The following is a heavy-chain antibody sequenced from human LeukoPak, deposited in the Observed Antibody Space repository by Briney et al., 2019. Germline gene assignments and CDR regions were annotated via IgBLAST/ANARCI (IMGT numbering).Heavy chain of an antibody. D-gene: IGHD2-21*02. CDR1: GGSISSGDYY. V-gene: IGHV4-30-4*01. CDR2: IYYSGST. J-gene: IGHJ4*02. CDR3: ARERAGDPLDY. Sequence: PSQTLSLTCTVSGGSISSGDYYWSWIRQPPGKGLEWIGYIYYSGSTYYNPSLKSRVTISVDTSKNQFSLKLSSVTAADMAVYYCARERAGDPLDYWGQGTLVTVSS.